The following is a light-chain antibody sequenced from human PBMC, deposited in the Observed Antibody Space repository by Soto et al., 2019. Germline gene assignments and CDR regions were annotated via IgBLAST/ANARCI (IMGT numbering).Light chain of an antibody. V-gene: IGKV3-15*01. J-gene: IGKJ4*01. CDR3: QQYHYWPLT. Sequence: EIVMTQSPATLSVSPGVRATLYCSARQNVNSNLAWYQKIPGHAPRLLIYDPSTRATCVLARFSGSGSGTEFTLTIGCLQSEDFAVYYCQQYHYWPLTFGGGTKVEIK. CDR1: QNVNSN. CDR2: DPS.